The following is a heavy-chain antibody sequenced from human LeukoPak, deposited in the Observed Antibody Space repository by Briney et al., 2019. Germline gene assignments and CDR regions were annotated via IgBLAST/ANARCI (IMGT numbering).Heavy chain of an antibody. CDR1: GGSISSYY. CDR2: IYYSGST. D-gene: IGHD2-21*01. Sequence: SETLSLTCTVSGGSISSYYWSWIRQPPGKGLEWIGYIYYSGSTNYNPSLKSRVTISVDTSKNQFSLKLSSVTAADTAVYYCARAVVVGSTYFDYWGQGTLVTVSS. V-gene: IGHV4-59*13. CDR3: ARAVVVGSTYFDY. J-gene: IGHJ4*02.